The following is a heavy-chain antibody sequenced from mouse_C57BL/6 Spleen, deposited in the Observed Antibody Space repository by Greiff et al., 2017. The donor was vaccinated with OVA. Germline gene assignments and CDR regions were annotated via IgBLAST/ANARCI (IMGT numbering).Heavy chain of an antibody. J-gene: IGHJ2*01. CDR1: GYTFTSYW. CDR2: IHPNSGST. V-gene: IGHV1-64*01. Sequence: VQLQQPGAELVKPGASVKLSCKASGYTFTSYWMHWVKQRPGQGLEWIGMIHPNSGSTNYNEKFKSKATLTVDKSSSTAYMQLSSLTSEDSAVYYCARSITTVVASLDYWGQGTTLTVSS. D-gene: IGHD1-1*01. CDR3: ARSITTVVASLDY.